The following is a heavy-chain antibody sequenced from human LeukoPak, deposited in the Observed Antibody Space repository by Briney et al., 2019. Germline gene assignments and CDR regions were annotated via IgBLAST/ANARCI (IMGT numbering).Heavy chain of an antibody. J-gene: IGHJ5*02. CDR2: IYTSGST. CDR3: ARDKCGGDCYEDWFDP. V-gene: IGHV4-4*07. Sequence: SETLSLTCTVSGGSISSYYWSWIRQPAGKGLEWIGRIYTSGSTNYNPSLKSRVTMSLDTSKNQFSLKLSSVTAADTAVYYCARDKCGGDCYEDWFDPWGQGXLVTVSS. CDR1: GGSISSYY. D-gene: IGHD2-21*02.